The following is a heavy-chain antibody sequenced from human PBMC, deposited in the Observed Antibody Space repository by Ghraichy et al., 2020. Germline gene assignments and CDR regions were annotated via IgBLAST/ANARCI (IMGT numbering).Heavy chain of an antibody. CDR1: GYTFTSYG. CDR3: ARSSGSYSSPDYFDY. CDR2: ISAYNGNT. J-gene: IGHJ4*02. Sequence: ASVKVSCKASGYTFTSYGISWVRQAPGQGLEWMGWISAYNGNTNYAQKLQGRVTMTTDTSTSTAYMELRSLRSDDTAVYYCARSSGSYSSPDYFDYWGQGTLVTVSS. V-gene: IGHV1-18*04. D-gene: IGHD1-26*01.